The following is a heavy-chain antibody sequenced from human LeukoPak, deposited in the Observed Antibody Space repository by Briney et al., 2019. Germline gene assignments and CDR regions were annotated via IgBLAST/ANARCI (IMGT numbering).Heavy chain of an antibody. Sequence: GRSLRLSCAASGLTFDDYAMHWVRQAPGKGLEWVSGISWNSGSIGYADSVKGRFTISRDNAKDSLYLQMNSLRAEDTALYYCAKARIVVVPAAIFDYWGQGTLVTVSS. CDR1: GLTFDDYA. D-gene: IGHD2-2*01. CDR3: AKARIVVVPAAIFDY. CDR2: ISWNSGSI. V-gene: IGHV3-9*01. J-gene: IGHJ4*02.